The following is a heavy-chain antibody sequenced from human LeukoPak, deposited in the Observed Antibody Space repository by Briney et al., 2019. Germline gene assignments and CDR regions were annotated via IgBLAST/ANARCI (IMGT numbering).Heavy chain of an antibody. CDR1: GGSISNGDHY. J-gene: IGHJ4*02. V-gene: IGHV4-61*08. Sequence: PSETLSLTCTVSGGSISNGDHYWSWIRQPPGKGLEWIGYIYYSGSTNYNPSLKSRVTISVDTSKNQFSLKLSSVTAADTAVYYCAAVGSRRYYFDYWGQGTLVTVSS. CDR2: IYYSGST. D-gene: IGHD3-10*01. CDR3: AAVGSRRYYFDY.